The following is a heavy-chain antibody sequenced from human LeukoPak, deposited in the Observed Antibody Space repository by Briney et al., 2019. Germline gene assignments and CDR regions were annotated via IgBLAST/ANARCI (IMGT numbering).Heavy chain of an antibody. CDR1: GFTFSSYG. V-gene: IGHV3-30*03. J-gene: IGHJ5*02. CDR3: AVSSSWHGNHWFDP. CDR2: ISYDGSNK. D-gene: IGHD6-13*01. Sequence: PGGSLRLSCAASGFTFSSYGMHWVRQAPGKGLEWVAVISYDGSNKCYADSVKGRFTISRDNSKNTLYLQMNSLRAEDTAVYYCAVSSSWHGNHWFDPWGQGTLVTVSS.